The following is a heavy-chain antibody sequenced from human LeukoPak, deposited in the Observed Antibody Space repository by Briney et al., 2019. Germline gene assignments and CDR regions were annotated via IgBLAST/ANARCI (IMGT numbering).Heavy chain of an antibody. V-gene: IGHV4-34*01. CDR3: ARDQGAGEYYDILTGYYTPSDAFDI. CDR2: INHSGST. CDR1: GGSFSGYY. D-gene: IGHD3-9*01. Sequence: SETLSLTCAVYGGSFSGYYWSWIRQPPGKGLEWIGEINHSGSTNYNPSLKSRVTISVDTSKNQFSLKLSSVTAADTAVYYCARDQGAGEYYDILTGYYTPSDAFDIWGQGTMVTVSS. J-gene: IGHJ3*02.